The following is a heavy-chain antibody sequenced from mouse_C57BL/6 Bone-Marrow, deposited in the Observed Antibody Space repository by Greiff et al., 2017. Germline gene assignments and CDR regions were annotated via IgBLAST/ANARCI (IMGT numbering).Heavy chain of an antibody. D-gene: IGHD2-5*01. CDR1: GFTFSDYG. Sequence: EVKLQESGGGLVQPGGSLKISCAASGFTFSDYGMAWVRQAPRKGPEWVAFISNLAYSIYYADTVTGRITISRENAKNTLYLEMSSLRSEDTAMYYCARRGAYYSNCDYAMDYWGQGTSVTVSS. V-gene: IGHV5-15*01. CDR2: ISNLAYSI. CDR3: ARRGAYYSNCDYAMDY. J-gene: IGHJ4*01.